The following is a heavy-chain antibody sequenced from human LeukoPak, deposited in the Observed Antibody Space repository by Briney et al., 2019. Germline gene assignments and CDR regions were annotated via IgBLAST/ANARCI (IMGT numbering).Heavy chain of an antibody. CDR1: GYTFTSYD. Sequence: ASVKVSCKASGYTFTSYDINWVRQATGQGLEWMGWINPNSGGTDYAQKFQGRVTMTRDTSISTAYMELSRLTSDDTAVYYCARYKGVDTATVTGLSNWGPGTLVTVSS. J-gene: IGHJ4*02. CDR3: ARYKGVDTATVTGLSN. CDR2: INPNSGGT. D-gene: IGHD5-18*01. V-gene: IGHV1-2*02.